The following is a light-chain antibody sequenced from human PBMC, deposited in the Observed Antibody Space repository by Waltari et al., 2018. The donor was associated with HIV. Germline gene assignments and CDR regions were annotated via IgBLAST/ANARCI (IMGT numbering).Light chain of an antibody. V-gene: IGKV1-39*01. Sequence: HLTQSPSSLSASVAARVTITCRAGQHIRNYLNWNPQKLWKSPKVLIYAASTLEDGVPARFSGTGYGTDVTLIISSLEREDFATYYCEHSYSTPRTFGQGTKVEIK. CDR1: QHIRNY. CDR3: EHSYSTPRT. CDR2: AAS. J-gene: IGKJ1*01.